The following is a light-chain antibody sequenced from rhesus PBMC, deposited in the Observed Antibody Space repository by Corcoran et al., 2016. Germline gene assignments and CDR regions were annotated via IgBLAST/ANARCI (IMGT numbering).Light chain of an antibody. CDR1: QGINKE. J-gene: IGKJ2*01. V-gene: IGKV1-94*01. Sequence: DIQMTQSPSSLSASVGDRVTVTCRASQGINKELSWYQQKPGKAPTLLVYAASSLQTGVSSRFTGSGSGTDFTLTIRRLQPVDVRSYFCQQGYSAPYNFGQGTKVEIK. CDR3: QQGYSAPYN. CDR2: AAS.